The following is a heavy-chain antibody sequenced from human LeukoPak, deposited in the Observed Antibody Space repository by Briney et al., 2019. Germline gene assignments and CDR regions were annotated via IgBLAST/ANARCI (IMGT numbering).Heavy chain of an antibody. J-gene: IGHJ4*02. Sequence: PGGSLRLSCAASGFTFSSYGMHWVRQAPGKGLEWVAVIWYDGSNKYYADSVKGRFTISRGNSKNTLYLQMNSLRAEDTAVYYCARDARSSSHYDYWGQGTLVTVSS. V-gene: IGHV3-33*01. CDR1: GFTFSSYG. D-gene: IGHD6-13*01. CDR2: IWYDGSNK. CDR3: ARDARSSSHYDY.